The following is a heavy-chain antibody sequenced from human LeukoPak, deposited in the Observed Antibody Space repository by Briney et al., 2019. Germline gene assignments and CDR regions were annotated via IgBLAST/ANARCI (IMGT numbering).Heavy chain of an antibody. CDR2: ISSSGSTI. CDR1: GFTFSDYY. D-gene: IGHD6-19*01. CDR3: AKSPVAATEYFQH. Sequence: GGSLRLSCAASGFTFSDYYMSWIRQAPGKGLEWVSYISSSGSTIYYADSVKGRFTISRDNAKNSLYLQMNSLRAEDTAVYYCAKSPVAATEYFQHWGQGTLVTVSS. V-gene: IGHV3-11*04. J-gene: IGHJ1*01.